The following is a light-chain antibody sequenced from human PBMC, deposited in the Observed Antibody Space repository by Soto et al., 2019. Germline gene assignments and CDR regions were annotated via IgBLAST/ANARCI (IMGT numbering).Light chain of an antibody. V-gene: IGKV3-15*01. Sequence: EIVMTQSAATLSVSPGERATLSCRASQSVRNYLAWYQQKPGQAPRLLIYGASTRATGIPARFSGSGSGTEFSLTISSLQSEDFAVYYCQQYDNWPTTFGQGTKVDIK. CDR2: GAS. J-gene: IGKJ1*01. CDR1: QSVRNY. CDR3: QQYDNWPTT.